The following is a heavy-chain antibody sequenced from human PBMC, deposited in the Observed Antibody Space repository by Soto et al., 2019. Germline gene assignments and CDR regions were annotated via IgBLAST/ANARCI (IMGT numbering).Heavy chain of an antibody. CDR2: IDYSGST. CDR1: GGSISSVNYY. J-gene: IGHJ4*02. Sequence: QVQLQESGPGLVKPSQTLSLTCTVSGGSISSVNYYWSWIRQHPGKGLEWIGYIDYSGSTYYNPSLKRRLTILVDTSKNQCSRKVNFVTAADTAVYYCAREGGDWVDYWGQGTLVTVSS. D-gene: IGHD3-16*01. CDR3: AREGGDWVDY. V-gene: IGHV4-31*03.